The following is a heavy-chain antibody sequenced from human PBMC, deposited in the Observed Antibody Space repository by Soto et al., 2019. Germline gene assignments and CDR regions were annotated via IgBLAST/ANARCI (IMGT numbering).Heavy chain of an antibody. V-gene: IGHV1-2*04. Sequence: QVQLVQSGAEVKKPGASVKVSCKASGYTFTGYYMHWVRQAPGQGLEWMGWINPNSGGTNYAQTFQGWVTMTRDTSLSTAYMELRRLRSDDTAVYYCARDLSSSSGYYYYYGMDVWGQGTTVTVSS. J-gene: IGHJ6*02. D-gene: IGHD6-6*01. CDR2: INPNSGGT. CDR1: GYTFTGYY. CDR3: ARDLSSSSGYYYYYGMDV.